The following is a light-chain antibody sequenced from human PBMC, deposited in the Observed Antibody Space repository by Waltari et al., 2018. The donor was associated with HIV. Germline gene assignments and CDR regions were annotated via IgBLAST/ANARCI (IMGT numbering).Light chain of an antibody. J-gene: IGLJ3*02. Sequence: QSALTQPASVSGSPGQSITISCRGSSSDVGGYDYVSWCQQHPGKAPKLISYGVNKRTSGGSNRLSGSKSGNTASLTISRLQAEDEADYYCYSYAGSRTWVFGGGTKLTVL. CDR1: SSDVGGYDY. CDR3: YSYAGSRTWV. CDR2: GVN. V-gene: IGLV2-23*02.